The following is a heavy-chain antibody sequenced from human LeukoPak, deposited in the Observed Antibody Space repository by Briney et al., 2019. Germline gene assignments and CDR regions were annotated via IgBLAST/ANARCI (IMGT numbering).Heavy chain of an antibody. CDR1: GYTFTSYY. CDR2: INPSGGST. CDR3: ARSMGAMTTYYYYGMDV. D-gene: IGHD2-2*01. V-gene: IGHV1-46*01. J-gene: IGHJ6*02. Sequence: GASVKVSCKASGYTFTSYYMHWARQAPGQGLGWMGVINPSGGSTSYAQKFQGRVTMTRDTSTGTAYMELSSLRSEDTAVYYCARSMGAMTTYYYYGMDVWGQGTTVTVSS.